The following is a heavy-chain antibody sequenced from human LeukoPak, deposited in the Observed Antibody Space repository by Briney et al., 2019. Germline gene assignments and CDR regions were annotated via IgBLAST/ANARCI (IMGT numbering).Heavy chain of an antibody. CDR3: VRDHLWAFDY. CDR1: GFIFSNYW. V-gene: IGHV3-48*01. J-gene: IGHJ4*02. CDR2: IRTSDGLI. Sequence: PGGSLRLSCAASGFIFSNYWMHWVRQAPGKGLEWISYIRTSDGLIQYADSVKGRFTISKDNAKNSLHLQMNNLRVEDTAVYYCVRDHLWAFDYWGQGTLVTVSS. D-gene: IGHD3-10*01.